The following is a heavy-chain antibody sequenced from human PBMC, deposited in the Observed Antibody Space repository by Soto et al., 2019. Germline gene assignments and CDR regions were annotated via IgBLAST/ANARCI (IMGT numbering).Heavy chain of an antibody. CDR2: IYYSGST. V-gene: IGHV4-59*12. J-gene: IGHJ6*02. Sequence: PSETLSLSCTVSGGSISSYYWSWIRQPPGKGLEWIGYIYYSGSTYYNPSLKSRVTISVDTSKNQFSLKLSSVTAADTAVYYCARDPGAGFSSRGHRPWGMHVSGQATTVTVSS. D-gene: IGHD1-26*01. CDR1: GGSISSYY. CDR3: ARDPGAGFSSRGHRPWGMHV.